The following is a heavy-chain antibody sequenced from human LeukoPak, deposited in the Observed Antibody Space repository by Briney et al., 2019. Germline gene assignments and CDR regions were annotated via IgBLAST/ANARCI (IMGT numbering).Heavy chain of an antibody. J-gene: IGHJ4*02. D-gene: IGHD6-13*01. V-gene: IGHV4-39*01. CDR3: ARLANDLIAAIDY. Sequence: SETLSPTCTVSGGSISSSSYYWGWIRQPPGKGLEWIGSIYYSGSTYYNPSLKSRVTISVDTSKNQFSLKLSSVTAADTAVYYCARLANDLIAAIDYWGQGTLVTVSS. CDR2: IYYSGST. CDR1: GGSISSSSYY.